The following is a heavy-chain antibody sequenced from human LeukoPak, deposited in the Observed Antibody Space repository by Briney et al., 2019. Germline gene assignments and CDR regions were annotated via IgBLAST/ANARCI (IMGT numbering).Heavy chain of an antibody. CDR3: ARGLGGSDRSFDY. J-gene: IGHJ4*02. CDR1: GFTFSSYA. Sequence: GGSLRLSCAASGFTFSSYAMHWVRQAPGKGLEWVAVISYDGSNKYYADSVKGRFTISRDNSKNTLYLQMNSLRAEDTAVYYRARGLGGSDRSFDYWGQGTLVTVSS. CDR2: ISYDGSNK. D-gene: IGHD5-12*01. V-gene: IGHV3-30-3*01.